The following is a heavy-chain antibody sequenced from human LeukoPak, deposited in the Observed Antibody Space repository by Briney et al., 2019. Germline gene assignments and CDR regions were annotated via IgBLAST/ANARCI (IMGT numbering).Heavy chain of an antibody. V-gene: IGHV4-59*08. CDR3: ARLRVVDWFDP. Sequence: SETLSLTCTVSGGSISSYYWSWIRQPPGKGLEWIGYIYYSGSTNYNPSLQSRVTISVDTSKNQFSLKLSSVTAADTAVYYCARLRVVDWFDPWGQGTLVTVSS. D-gene: IGHD2-15*01. CDR1: GGSISSYY. CDR2: IYYSGST. J-gene: IGHJ5*02.